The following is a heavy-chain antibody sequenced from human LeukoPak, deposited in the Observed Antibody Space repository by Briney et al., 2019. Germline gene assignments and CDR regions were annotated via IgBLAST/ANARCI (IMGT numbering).Heavy chain of an antibody. Sequence: SQTLSLTCTVSGGSISSGDYYWGWIRQPPGKGLEWIGYIYYSGSTYYNPSLKSRVTISVDTSKNQFSLKLSSVTAADTAVYYCARGAGPYYGSGSYGENYFDYWGQGTLVTVSS. CDR1: GGSISSGDYY. CDR3: ARGAGPYYGSGSYGENYFDY. V-gene: IGHV4-30-4*01. J-gene: IGHJ4*02. D-gene: IGHD3-10*01. CDR2: IYYSGST.